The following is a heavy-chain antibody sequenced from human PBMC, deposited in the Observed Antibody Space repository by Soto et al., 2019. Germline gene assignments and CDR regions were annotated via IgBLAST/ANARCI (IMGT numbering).Heavy chain of an antibody. D-gene: IGHD5-12*01. Sequence: ASVKVSCKASGITSTTYAIHWVRQAPGQGLEWMGWINTGNGNTRYSQRFLGRVSLTTDTSTSTASMDLISLTSEDTTVYYCARAISAYVTWG. J-gene: IGHJ5*01. V-gene: IGHV1-3*04. CDR3: ARAISAYVT. CDR2: INTGNGNT. CDR1: GITSTTYA.